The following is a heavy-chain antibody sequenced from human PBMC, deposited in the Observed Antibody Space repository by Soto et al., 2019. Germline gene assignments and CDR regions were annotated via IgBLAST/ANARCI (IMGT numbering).Heavy chain of an antibody. D-gene: IGHD3-10*01. CDR3: ASLYGSGSVVFDP. J-gene: IGHJ5*02. Sequence: GESLKISCKASGYSFTSYWIGWVRQMPGKGLEWMGIIYPGDSDTGYSPSFQGQGTIAADKAISTAYLQWSSLKASDTAMYYCASLYGSGSVVFDPWGQGPLVTVSS. CDR2: IYPGDSDT. CDR1: GYSFTSYW. V-gene: IGHV5-51*01.